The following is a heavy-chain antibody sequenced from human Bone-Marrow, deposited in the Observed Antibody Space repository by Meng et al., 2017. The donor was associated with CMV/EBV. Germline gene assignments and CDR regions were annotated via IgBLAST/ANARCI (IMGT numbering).Heavy chain of an antibody. D-gene: IGHD5-24*01. Sequence: SQTLSLTCAVYGGSFSGYYWSWIRQPPGKGLEWIGYIYYSGSTDYSPSLKSRVTISVDTSRNQFSLKLNSVTAADTAVYYCARVGAGWLQFFDYWGQGTLVTFSS. CDR1: GGSFSGYY. J-gene: IGHJ4*02. V-gene: IGHV4-34*09. CDR2: IYYSGST. CDR3: ARVGAGWLQFFDY.